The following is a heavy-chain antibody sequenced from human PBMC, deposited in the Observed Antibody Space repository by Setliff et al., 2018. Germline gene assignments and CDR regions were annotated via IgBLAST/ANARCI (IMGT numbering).Heavy chain of an antibody. CDR2: INTNTGNP. V-gene: IGHV7-4-1*02. CDR3: ARASRFGTIKYRGDYYMDV. CDR1: GYTLTTYF. J-gene: IGHJ6*03. Sequence: ASVKVSCKASGYTLTTYFMNWVRQAPGQGLEWMGYINTNTGNPSYAQGFTGRFVFSLDTSVSTAYLQISSLKAEDTALYYCARASRFGTIKYRGDYYMDVWGKGTTVTVSS. D-gene: IGHD3-10*01.